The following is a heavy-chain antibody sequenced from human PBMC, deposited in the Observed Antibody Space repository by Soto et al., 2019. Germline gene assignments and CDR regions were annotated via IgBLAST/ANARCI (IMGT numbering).Heavy chain of an antibody. CDR2: ISSSGGST. CDR1: GFTFSSYA. J-gene: IGHJ4*02. D-gene: IGHD3-22*01. V-gene: IGHV3-23*01. Sequence: PGGSLRLSCAASGFTFSSYAMSWVRQAPGKGLEWVSAISSSGGSTYYADSVKGRFTISRDHSKNTLYLQMNSLRAEDTALYYCAKDHFYHSSGYFYYFDYWGQGTLVTVS. CDR3: AKDHFYHSSGYFYYFDY.